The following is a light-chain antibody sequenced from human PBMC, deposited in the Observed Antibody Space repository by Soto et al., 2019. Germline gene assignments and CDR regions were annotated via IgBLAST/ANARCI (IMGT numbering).Light chain of an antibody. CDR3: HQYHICPPLT. CDR2: GAS. Sequence: EIVMTQSPATLSVSPGERATLSCRASQSINDTLAWYQQRPGQPPRLLFYGASTRTSNVPARFSGSGSGTECSITISSLQSDDFAVYYYHQYHICPPLTFGGGTMVEIK. J-gene: IGKJ4*01. V-gene: IGKV3-15*01. CDR1: QSINDT.